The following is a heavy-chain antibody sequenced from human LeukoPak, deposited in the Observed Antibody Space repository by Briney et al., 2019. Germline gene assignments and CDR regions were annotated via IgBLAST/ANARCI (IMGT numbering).Heavy chain of an antibody. V-gene: IGHV1-69*13. CDR1: GGTFSSYA. Sequence: SVKVSCKASGGTFSSYAISWVRQAPGQGLEWMGGIIPIFGTANYAQKSQGRVTITADESTSTAYMELSSLRSEDTAVYYCASTCGADCPYYFDYWGQGTLVTVSS. D-gene: IGHD2-21*01. CDR3: ASTCGADCPYYFDY. J-gene: IGHJ4*02. CDR2: IIPIFGTA.